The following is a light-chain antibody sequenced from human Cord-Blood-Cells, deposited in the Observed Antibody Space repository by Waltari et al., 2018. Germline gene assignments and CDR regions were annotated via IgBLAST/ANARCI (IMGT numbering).Light chain of an antibody. CDR1: QSVSSN. CDR3: QQYNNWPPWT. Sequence: EILMTQSPATLSVSPGDRATLSCRASQSVSSNLAWYQKKPGQAPRLRIYGASTRATGIPARFSGSGSGTEFTLTISSLQSEDFAVYYCQQYNNWPPWTFGQGTKVEIK. CDR2: GAS. V-gene: IGKV3-15*01. J-gene: IGKJ1*01.